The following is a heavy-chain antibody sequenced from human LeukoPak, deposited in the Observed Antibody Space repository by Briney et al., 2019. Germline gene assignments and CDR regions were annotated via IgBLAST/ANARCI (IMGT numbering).Heavy chain of an antibody. J-gene: IGHJ4*02. CDR3: AKGRRGVGTTDFDY. D-gene: IGHD1-26*01. Sequence: GGSLRLSCAASGFTFSSYGMHWVRQAPGKGLEWVAFIRYDGSNKYYADSVKGRFTISRDNSKNTLYLQMNSLTAEDTAVYYCAKGRRGVGTTDFDYWGQGTLVTVSS. V-gene: IGHV3-30*02. CDR2: IRYDGSNK. CDR1: GFTFSSYG.